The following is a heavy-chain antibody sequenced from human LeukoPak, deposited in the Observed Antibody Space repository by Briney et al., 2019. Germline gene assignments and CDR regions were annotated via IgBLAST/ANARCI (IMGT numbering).Heavy chain of an antibody. J-gene: IGHJ4*02. CDR2: IKQDRSEK. CDR1: GFTFSSYW. Sequence: GGSLRHSCAASGFTFSSYWMSWVREAPGKGLEWVANIKQDRSEKYYVDSVKGRFTISRDNAKNSLYLQMNSLRAEDTAVYYCARDSFFGFLDWLTREYYFDYWGQGTLVTVSS. D-gene: IGHD3-3*01. V-gene: IGHV3-7*01. CDR3: ARDSFFGFLDWLTREYYFDY.